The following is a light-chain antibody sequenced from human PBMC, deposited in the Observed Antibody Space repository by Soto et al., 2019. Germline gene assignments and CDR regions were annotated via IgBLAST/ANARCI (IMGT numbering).Light chain of an antibody. CDR2: GAS. CDR3: QQDCSSPVCT. CDR1: QSVSSSY. J-gene: IGKJ3*01. V-gene: IGKV3-20*01. Sequence: EVVLTQSPGTLSLSPGERATLSCRASQSVSSSYLAWYQQKPGQAPRLLIYGASSRATGIPDGFSGSGSGKDFPLHSSRLEAEDFAGYYCQQDCSSPVCTFGPGTKVDIK.